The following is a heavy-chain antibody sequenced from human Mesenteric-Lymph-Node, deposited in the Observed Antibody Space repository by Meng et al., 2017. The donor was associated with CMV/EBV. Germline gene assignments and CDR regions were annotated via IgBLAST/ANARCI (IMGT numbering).Heavy chain of an antibody. J-gene: IGHJ6*02. CDR3: ASQSIAYYYYYGMDG. CDR2: INSDGSST. Sequence: GGSLRLSCAASGITFSSYWMHWVRQAPGKGLVWVSRINSDGSSTSYADSVKGRFTISRDNAKKTLYLQMNSLRAEDTAVYYCASQSIAYYYYYGMDGWGQGTTVTVSS. V-gene: IGHV3-74*01. CDR1: GITFSSYW.